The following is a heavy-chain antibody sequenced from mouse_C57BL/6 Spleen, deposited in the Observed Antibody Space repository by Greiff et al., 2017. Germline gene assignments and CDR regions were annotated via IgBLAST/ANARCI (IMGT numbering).Heavy chain of an antibody. J-gene: IGHJ1*03. CDR2: ISDGGSYT. V-gene: IGHV5-4*03. Sequence: DVKLVESGGGLVKPGGSLKLSCAASGFTFSSYAMSWVRQTPVKRLEWVPTISDGGSYTNYPDNVKGRFTISRDNAKNNLYLQMSHLKSEDTAMYYCARGIRYFDVWGTGTTVTVSS. CDR3: ARGIRYFDV. CDR1: GFTFSSYA.